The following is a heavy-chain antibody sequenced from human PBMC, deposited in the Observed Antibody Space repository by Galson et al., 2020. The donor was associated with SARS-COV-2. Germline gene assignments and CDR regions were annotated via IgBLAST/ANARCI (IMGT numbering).Heavy chain of an antibody. Sequence: LSLTCAASGFTFDDYAMHWVRQAPGKGLEWVSTITWNSGSIDYADSVKGRFTISRDNAKNSLYLQMDSLRTEDTAFYYCAKGPNSYSTAWYGIDYWGQGTLLTVSS. CDR1: GFTFDDYA. V-gene: IGHV3-9*01. J-gene: IGHJ4*02. CDR3: AKGPNSYSTAWYGIDY. CDR2: ITWNSGSI. D-gene: IGHD6-19*01.